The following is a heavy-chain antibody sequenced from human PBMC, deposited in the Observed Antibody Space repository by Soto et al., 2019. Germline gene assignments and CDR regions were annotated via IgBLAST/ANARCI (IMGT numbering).Heavy chain of an antibody. CDR2: IYYSGST. Sequence: SETLSLTCTVSGGSISSYYWSWIRQPPGKGLEWIGYIYYSGSTNYNPSLKSRVTISVDTSKNQFSLKLSSVTAADTAVYYCARDTSYDSSGYYESLGAFDIWGQGTMVTVSS. V-gene: IGHV4-59*12. J-gene: IGHJ3*02. CDR1: GGSISSYY. CDR3: ARDTSYDSSGYYESLGAFDI. D-gene: IGHD3-22*01.